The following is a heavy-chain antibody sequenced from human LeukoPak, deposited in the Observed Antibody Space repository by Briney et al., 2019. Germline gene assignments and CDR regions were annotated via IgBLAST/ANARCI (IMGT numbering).Heavy chain of an antibody. CDR2: INHSGTT. V-gene: IGHV4-34*01. D-gene: IGHD4/OR15-4a*01. CDR1: VESFSGFY. CDR3: ASVGSAAYGANPYYYYYMDV. Sequence: SETLSLTCAVYVESFSGFYWSWIRQSPGKGLEWIGEINHSGTTSYSPSLQSRVTISADTSKNQLSLNLTSVTAADTAVYYCASVGSAAYGANPYYYYYMDVWGKGTTVTVSS. J-gene: IGHJ6*03.